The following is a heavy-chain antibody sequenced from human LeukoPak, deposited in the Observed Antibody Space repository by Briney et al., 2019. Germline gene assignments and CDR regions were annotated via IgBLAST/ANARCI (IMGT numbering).Heavy chain of an antibody. J-gene: IGHJ4*02. CDR1: GGSISSYY. Sequence: SETLSLTCTVSGGSISSYYWSWIRQPPGKGLEWIGYIYYSGSTNYNPSLKSRVTISVDTSKNQFSLKLSSVTAADTAVYYCARRFWSGYYFDYWGQGTLVTVSS. V-gene: IGHV4-59*01. CDR3: ARRFWSGYYFDY. D-gene: IGHD3-3*01. CDR2: IYYSGST.